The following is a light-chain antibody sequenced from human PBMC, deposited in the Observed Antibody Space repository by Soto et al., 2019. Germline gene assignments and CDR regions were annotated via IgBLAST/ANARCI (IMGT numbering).Light chain of an antibody. CDR1: NIGSKS. CDR2: DDN. V-gene: IGLV3-21*02. CDR3: QVWHSGVDWV. J-gene: IGLJ2*01. Sequence: YELTQPPSVSVAPGQTARITCGGNNIGSKSVHWYQQKPGQAPVLVVYDDNDRPSGIPERFSGSDSGNTATLTISRVEAGDEADYYCQVWHSGVDWVFGGGTQLTV.